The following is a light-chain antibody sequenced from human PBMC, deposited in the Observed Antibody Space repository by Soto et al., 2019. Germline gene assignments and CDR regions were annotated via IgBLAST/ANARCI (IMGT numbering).Light chain of an antibody. Sequence: EIVLTQSPVTLSLSPGERATLSCRASQSVTNRYLAWYQQKPGQAPRLLISGASSRATGIPDRFSGSGSGTEFTLTISSLQSEDFAVYYCQQHNNWPPITFGQGTRLEI. CDR2: GAS. J-gene: IGKJ5*01. CDR1: QSVTNRY. CDR3: QQHNNWPPIT. V-gene: IGKV3D-15*01.